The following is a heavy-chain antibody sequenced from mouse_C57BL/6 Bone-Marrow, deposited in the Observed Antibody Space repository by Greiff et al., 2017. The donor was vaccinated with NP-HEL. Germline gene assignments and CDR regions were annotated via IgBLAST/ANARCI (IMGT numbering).Heavy chain of an antibody. J-gene: IGHJ3*01. CDR1: GFTFSSYG. CDR2: ISSGGSYT. V-gene: IGHV5-6*01. CDR3: ARHLCDYGKSGWFAY. D-gene: IGHD2-1*01. Sequence: EVQRVESGGDLVKPGGSLKLSCAASGFTFSSYGMSWVRQTPDQRLEWVATISSGGSYTYYPDSVKGRFTFSIDNATNTLYLQMSSLKSEDTAMYYCARHLCDYGKSGWFAYWGQGTLGTVSA.